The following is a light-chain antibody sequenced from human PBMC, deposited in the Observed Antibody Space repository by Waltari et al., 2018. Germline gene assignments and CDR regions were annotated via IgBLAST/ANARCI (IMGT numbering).Light chain of an antibody. CDR1: QSVLYSSHNKNY. CDR2: WAS. CDR3: QQYYSTLT. Sequence: DIVMTQSPDSLAVSLGGRATITCESSQSVLYSSHNKNYLAWNQKKPEQPPKLLIYWASTRESGVPDRFSGSGSGTDFTLTISSLQAEDVAVYYCQQYYSTLTFGPGTKVDIK. J-gene: IGKJ3*01. V-gene: IGKV4-1*01.